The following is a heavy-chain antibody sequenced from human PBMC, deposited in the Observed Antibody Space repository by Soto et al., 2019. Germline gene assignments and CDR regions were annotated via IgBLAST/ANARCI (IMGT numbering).Heavy chain of an antibody. J-gene: IGHJ4*02. V-gene: IGHV3-23*01. Sequence: LSLTCAASGFTFSSYAMSWVRQAPGKGLEWVSAISGSGCSTYYAESVKGRFTISRDNSKYTLYLQMNSLSAEDTAVYYCAKKGEQLVQYYFDYWGQGTLVTVSS. CDR1: GFTFSSYA. CDR3: AKKGEQLVQYYFDY. CDR2: ISGSGCST. D-gene: IGHD6-6*01.